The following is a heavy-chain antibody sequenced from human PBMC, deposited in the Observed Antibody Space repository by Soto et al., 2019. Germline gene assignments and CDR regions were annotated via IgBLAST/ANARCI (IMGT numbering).Heavy chain of an antibody. D-gene: IGHD3-10*01. CDR3: AKALGRDFSDFDS. CDR1: GFNFSNFG. CDR2: ISDSGGST. Sequence: SLRVSWAALGFNFSNFGMHRVRQDPGKGLEWVSAISDSGGSTYYADSVAGRFTISRDNSRHTLYLQMNSLRAEDTAIYYCAKALGRDFSDFDSWGQGTQVTVSS. J-gene: IGHJ4*02. V-gene: IGHV3-23*01.